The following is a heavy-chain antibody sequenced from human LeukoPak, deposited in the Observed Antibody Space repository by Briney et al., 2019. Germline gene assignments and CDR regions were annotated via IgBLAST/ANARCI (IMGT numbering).Heavy chain of an antibody. D-gene: IGHD6-13*01. CDR1: GYTFTSYG. CDR2: ISAYNGNT. J-gene: IGHJ4*02. Sequence: ASVKVSCKASGYTFTSYGISWVRQAPGQGLEWMGWISAYNGNTNYSQKLQGRVTLTTDTTTSTAYMELRSLRSDDTAVYYCAQAGNSWQFEYWGQGTLVTVSS. V-gene: IGHV1-18*01. CDR3: AQAGNSWQFEY.